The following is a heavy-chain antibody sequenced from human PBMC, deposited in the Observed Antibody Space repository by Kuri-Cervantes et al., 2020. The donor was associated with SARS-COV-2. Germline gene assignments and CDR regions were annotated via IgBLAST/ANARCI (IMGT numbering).Heavy chain of an antibody. CDR1: GFTFSSYA. J-gene: IGHJ4*02. D-gene: IGHD2-15*01. Sequence: GESLKISCAASGFTFSSYAMHWVRQAPGKGLEWVAVISYDGSNKYYADSVKGRFTISRDNSKNTLYLQMNSLRAEDTAVYYCARDLYCSGGSCYSLGFDYWGQGTLVTVSS. V-gene: IGHV3-30-3*01. CDR2: ISYDGSNK. CDR3: ARDLYCSGGSCYSLGFDY.